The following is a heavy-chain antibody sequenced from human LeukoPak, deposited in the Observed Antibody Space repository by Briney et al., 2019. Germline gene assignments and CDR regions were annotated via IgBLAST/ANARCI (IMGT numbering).Heavy chain of an antibody. Sequence: SETLSLTCAVSGGSIGGYYWSWIRQPPGKGLEWMGFIYYTGSTKYNPSLESRATMSVDTSKNQFSVNLISLTAADTAVYFCARHFASKNYFEYWGQGILVSVSS. CDR1: GGSIGGYY. CDR3: ARHFASKNYFEY. D-gene: IGHD2/OR15-2a*01. J-gene: IGHJ4*02. V-gene: IGHV4-59*08. CDR2: IYYTGST.